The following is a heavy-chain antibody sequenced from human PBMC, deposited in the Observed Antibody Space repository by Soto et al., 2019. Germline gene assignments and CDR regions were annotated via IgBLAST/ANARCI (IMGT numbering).Heavy chain of an antibody. V-gene: IGHV1-2*02. D-gene: IGHD1-26*01. J-gene: IGHJ6*02. CDR1: GYTFTGYY. CDR2: INPNSGGT. CDR3: ARSSGTYPPSRYYYGLDV. Sequence: GASVRVSCKASGYTFTGYYMHWVRQAPGQGLEWMGWINPNSGGTNYAQKFQARVTMTTDTSTSTAYLDLRSLRSDDTAVYYCARSSGTYPPSRYYYGLDVWGQGTTVTVSS.